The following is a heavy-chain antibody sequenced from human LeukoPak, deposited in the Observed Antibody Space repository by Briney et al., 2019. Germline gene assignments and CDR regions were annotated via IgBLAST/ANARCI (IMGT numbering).Heavy chain of an antibody. V-gene: IGHV1-46*01. CDR2: INPSGGNT. D-gene: IGHD6-19*01. CDR1: GYTFTSYY. J-gene: IGHJ4*02. CDR3: ARFAVHRRLTVAGQFGLDY. Sequence: ASVKVSCKASGYTFTSYYVHWVRQAPGQGLEWMGIINPSGGNTNYAQKFQGRVTMTRDTSMSTVYMELSSLRSEDTAVYYCARFAVHRRLTVAGQFGLDYWGQGTLVTVSS.